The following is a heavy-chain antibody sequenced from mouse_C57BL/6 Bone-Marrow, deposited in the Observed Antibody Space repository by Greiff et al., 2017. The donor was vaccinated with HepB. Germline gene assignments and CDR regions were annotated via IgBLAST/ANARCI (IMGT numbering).Heavy chain of an antibody. Sequence: EVKLMESGGGLVQPGGSLSLSCAASGFTFTDYYMSWVRQPPGKALEWLGFIRNKANGYTTEYSASVKGRFTISRDNSQSILYLQMNALRAEDSATYYCARYMGGGSSWFAYWGQGTLVTVSA. CDR2: IRNKANGYTT. CDR3: ARYMGGGSSWFAY. J-gene: IGHJ3*01. D-gene: IGHD1-1*02. V-gene: IGHV7-3*01. CDR1: GFTFTDYY.